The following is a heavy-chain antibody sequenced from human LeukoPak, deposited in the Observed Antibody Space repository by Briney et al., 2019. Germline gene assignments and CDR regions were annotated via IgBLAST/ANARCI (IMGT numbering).Heavy chain of an antibody. Sequence: GSSVKVSCKASGYTFAGHYMHWVRQAPVQGIEWMGWINPSNGDPGYAQKFQGRVTMTRDTSISTAYMDLSRLTSDDTAIYYCATGEKGTSWWHEVQHCGQGTLVTVSS. V-gene: IGHV1-2*02. CDR3: ATGEKGTSWWHEVQH. CDR1: GYTFAGHY. D-gene: IGHD6-13*01. CDR2: INPSNGDP. J-gene: IGHJ1*01.